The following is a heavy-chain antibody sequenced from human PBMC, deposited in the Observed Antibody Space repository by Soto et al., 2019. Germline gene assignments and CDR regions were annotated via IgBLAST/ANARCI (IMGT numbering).Heavy chain of an antibody. V-gene: IGHV3-48*01. CDR1: GFTFSSYS. CDR2: ISSSSDTI. J-gene: IGHJ4*02. CDR3: ARDRSSILGWAY. Sequence: PGGSLRLSCAASGFTFSSYSMNWVRQAPGKGLEWISYISSSSDTIYYADSVKGRFTISRDNAKNSLYLQMNSLRAEDTAVYYCARDRSSILGWAYWGQGTLVTVSS. D-gene: IGHD3-10*01.